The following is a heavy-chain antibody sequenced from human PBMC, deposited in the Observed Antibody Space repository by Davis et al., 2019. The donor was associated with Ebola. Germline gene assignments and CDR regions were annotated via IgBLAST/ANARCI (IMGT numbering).Heavy chain of an antibody. V-gene: IGHV3-21*01. CDR1: GFTFSTYS. J-gene: IGHJ4*02. Sequence: GGSLRLSCAASGFTFSTYSMNWVRQAPGKGLEWVSSTSSSSDYIYYADSVKGRFTISKDNAEKSLYLQMNSLRAEDTAVYYCARGPTYSGSYSAHWGRGTLVTVSS. CDR2: TSSSSDYI. D-gene: IGHD1-26*01. CDR3: ARGPTYSGSYSAH.